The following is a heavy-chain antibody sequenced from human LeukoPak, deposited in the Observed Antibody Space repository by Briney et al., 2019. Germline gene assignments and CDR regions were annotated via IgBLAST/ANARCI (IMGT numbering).Heavy chain of an antibody. CDR1: GGSISSYY. Sequence: SDTLSLTCTVSGGSISSYYWSWIRQPPRKGLEWIGYIYYSGSTNYNPSLKSRVTISVDTSKNQFSLKLSSVTAADTAVYYCARDQGSKGFDPWGQGTLVTVSS. D-gene: IGHD2-15*01. CDR3: ARDQGSKGFDP. J-gene: IGHJ5*02. V-gene: IGHV4-59*01. CDR2: IYYSGST.